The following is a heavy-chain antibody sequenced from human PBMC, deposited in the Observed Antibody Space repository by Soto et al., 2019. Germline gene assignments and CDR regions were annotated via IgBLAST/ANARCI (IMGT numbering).Heavy chain of an antibody. V-gene: IGHV1-69*02. CDR1: GGTFSSYT. D-gene: IGHD3-22*01. CDR2: IIPLLGIA. Sequence: QVQLVQSGAEVKKPGSSVKVSCKASGGTFSSYTISWVRQAPGQGLEWMGRIIPLLGIANYAQKFQGRVTXXAXKXXSTAYMELSSLRSEDTAVYYCARPYDSSGFHAFDIWGQGTMVTVSS. J-gene: IGHJ3*02. CDR3: ARPYDSSGFHAFDI.